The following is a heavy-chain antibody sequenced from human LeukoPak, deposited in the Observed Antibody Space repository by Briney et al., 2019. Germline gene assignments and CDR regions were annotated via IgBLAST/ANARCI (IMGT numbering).Heavy chain of an antibody. CDR3: ARAPYDFWSGYSQLYFDY. J-gene: IGHJ4*02. Sequence: SETLSLTCTVSGGSISSGGYSGGWIRQHPGKGLEWIGYIYYSGSTYYNPSLKSRVTISVDTSKNQFSLKLSSVTAADTAVYYCARAPYDFWSGYSQLYFDYWGQGTLVTVSS. V-gene: IGHV4-31*03. CDR2: IYYSGST. CDR1: GGSISSGGYS. D-gene: IGHD3-3*01.